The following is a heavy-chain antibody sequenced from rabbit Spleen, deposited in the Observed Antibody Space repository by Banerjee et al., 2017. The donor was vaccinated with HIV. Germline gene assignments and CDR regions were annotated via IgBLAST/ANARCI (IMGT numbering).Heavy chain of an antibody. CDR3: ARGNHGHDGYDTNNL. D-gene: IGHD6-1*01. V-gene: IGHV1S40*01. J-gene: IGHJ4*01. Sequence: QQLVESGGGLVKPGASLTLTCKASAFSFSRGYDMCWVRQAPGKGLEWIACIYTGSSGNTYYATWAKGRFTISKTSSTTVTLQMTSLTAADTATYFCARGNHGHDGYDTNNLWGPGTLVTVS. CDR1: AFSFSRGYD. CDR2: IYTGSSGNT.